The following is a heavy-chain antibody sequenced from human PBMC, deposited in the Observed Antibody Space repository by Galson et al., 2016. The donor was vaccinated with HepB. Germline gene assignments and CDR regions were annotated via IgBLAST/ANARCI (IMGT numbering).Heavy chain of an antibody. CDR3: AKDRGGVFSAYHFAS. V-gene: IGHV3-23*01. Sequence: SLRLSCAASGFIFSNYAMSWVRQAPGKGLEWVSTITDDGVGTFYADSVEGRFTISRDNSKNTLFLQMNRLSAEDTALYYCAKDRGGVFSAYHFASWGQGALVPVSS. CDR1: GFIFSNYA. D-gene: IGHD3-22*01. J-gene: IGHJ4*02. CDR2: ITDDGVGT.